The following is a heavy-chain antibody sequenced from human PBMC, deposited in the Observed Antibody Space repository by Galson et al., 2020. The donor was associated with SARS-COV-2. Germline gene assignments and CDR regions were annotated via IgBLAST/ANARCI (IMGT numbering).Heavy chain of an antibody. CDR3: AREENFFLVVTATRICYFDY. D-gene: IGHD2-21*02. Sequence: SETLSLTCAVYGGSFSSYYWSWIRQPPGKGLQWTGPIHSSRTTIYNPSHHSAVTISVHTSKNHFSLKLSSVTAADTAVYYCAREENFFLVVTATRICYFDYWGRGTLATVSS. CDR2: IHSSRTT. CDR1: GGSFSSYY. V-gene: IGHV4-34*01. J-gene: IGHJ4*02.